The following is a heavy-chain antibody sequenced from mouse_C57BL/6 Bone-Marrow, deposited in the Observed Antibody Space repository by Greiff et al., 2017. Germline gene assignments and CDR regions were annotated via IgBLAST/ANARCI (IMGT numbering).Heavy chain of an antibody. CDR1: GYTFTSYW. V-gene: IGHV1-53*01. CDR2: ISPSNGGT. CDR3: ARTTMPHDLGG. D-gene: IGHD2-1*01. Sequence: QVQLQQPGTELVKPGASVKLSCKASGYTFTSYWMHWVKQRPGQGLEWIGNISPSNGGTNYNEKFKSKATRTVDKSSSTAYMQPSSLTSEDSAVYCCARTTMPHDLGGRGQGTTLTVDS. J-gene: IGHJ2*01.